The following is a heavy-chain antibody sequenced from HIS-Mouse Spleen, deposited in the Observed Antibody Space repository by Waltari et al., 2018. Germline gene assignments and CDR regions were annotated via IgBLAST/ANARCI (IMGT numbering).Heavy chain of an antibody. J-gene: IGHJ2*01. D-gene: IGHD6-13*01. V-gene: IGHV4-39*07. Sequence: QLQLQESGPGLVKPSETLSLTCTVSGGSISSSSYYWGWIRQPPGKGLEWIGGIYYSGSTSYNPTHKSRVTISVDTARTQFALKLSSVTAADTAVYYCAREIPYSSSWYDWYFDLWGRGTLVTVSS. CDR3: AREIPYSSSWYDWYFDL. CDR2: IYYSGST. CDR1: GGSISSSSYY.